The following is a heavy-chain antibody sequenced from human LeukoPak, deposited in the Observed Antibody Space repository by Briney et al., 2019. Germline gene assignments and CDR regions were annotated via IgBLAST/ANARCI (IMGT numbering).Heavy chain of an antibody. D-gene: IGHD5-12*01. CDR1: GYTFTSYG. CDR3: ARGAPIGIVATTSAFDI. CDR2: ISAYNGNT. V-gene: IGHV1-18*01. Sequence: ASVKVSCKASGYTFTSYGISWVRQAPGQGLEWMGWISAYNGNTNYAQKLQGRVTMTTDTSTSTAYMELRSLRSDDTAVYYCARGAPIGIVATTSAFDIWGQGTMVTVSS. J-gene: IGHJ3*02.